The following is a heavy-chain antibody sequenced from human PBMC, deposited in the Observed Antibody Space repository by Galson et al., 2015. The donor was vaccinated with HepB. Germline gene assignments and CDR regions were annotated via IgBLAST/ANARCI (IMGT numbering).Heavy chain of an antibody. V-gene: IGHV3-9*01. CDR2: VSWNSGNI. D-gene: IGHD5-24*01. J-gene: IGHJ1*01. Sequence: SLRLSCAASGFKFGGYAMHWVRQAPGKGLEWVSGVSWNSGNIDHADSVKGRFTISRDNAKNSLYLQMNSLRTEDTAVYYCGKGRRGTDGNAYIQQWGQGTLVIVSS. CDR3: GKGRRGTDGNAYIQQ. CDR1: GFKFGGYA.